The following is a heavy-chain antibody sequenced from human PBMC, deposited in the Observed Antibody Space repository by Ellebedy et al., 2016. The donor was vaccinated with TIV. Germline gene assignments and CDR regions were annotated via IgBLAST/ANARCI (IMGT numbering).Heavy chain of an antibody. V-gene: IGHV3-7*01. Sequence: GESLKISCVASGFTFRSEWMSWVRQAPGKGLELVANIKEDGSEKDYVDLVKGRFTISRDNAKNSLYLQMNNLRVEDTAVYYCARAHFWGQGTLVTVSS. CDR1: GFTFRSEW. D-gene: IGHD3-3*02. CDR2: IKEDGSEK. CDR3: ARAHF. J-gene: IGHJ4*02.